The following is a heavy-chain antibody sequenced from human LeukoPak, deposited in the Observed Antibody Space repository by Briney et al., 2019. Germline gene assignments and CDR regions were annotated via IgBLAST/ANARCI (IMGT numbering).Heavy chain of an antibody. Sequence: SETLSLTCTVSGGSLSSSNYYWGWIRQPPGKGLEWIGSIYYSGTTHYNPSLKSRVTISLDKSNNQFSLKLTSVTAADTAVYYCARVGSSWYWFDPWGQGTLVTVSS. CDR1: GGSLSSSNYY. J-gene: IGHJ5*02. CDR3: ARVGSSWYWFDP. CDR2: IYYSGTT. V-gene: IGHV4-39*07. D-gene: IGHD6-13*01.